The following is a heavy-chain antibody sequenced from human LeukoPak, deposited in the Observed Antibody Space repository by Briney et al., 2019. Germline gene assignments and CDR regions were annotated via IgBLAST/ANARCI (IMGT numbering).Heavy chain of an antibody. V-gene: IGHV3-23*01. CDR3: AAGSSYGDYGGY. Sequence: GGSLRLSCAASGFTFSSYGMSWVRQAPGKGLEWVSAISGSGGSTYYADSVKGRFTISRDNSKNTLYLQMNSLRAEDTAVYYCAAGSSYGDYGGYWGQGTLVTVSS. CDR1: GFTFSSYG. J-gene: IGHJ4*02. CDR2: ISGSGGST. D-gene: IGHD4-17*01.